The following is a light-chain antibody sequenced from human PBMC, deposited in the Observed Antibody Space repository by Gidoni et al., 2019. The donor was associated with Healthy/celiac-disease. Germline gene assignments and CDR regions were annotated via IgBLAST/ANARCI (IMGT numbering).Light chain of an antibody. V-gene: IGKV3-20*01. J-gene: IGKJ4*01. CDR1: QTVSANF. CDR3: QQYGAPPLT. CDR2: DAS. Sequence: EIVLTQFPGTLSVSPGERATLFCRATQTVSANFLAWYQQKPGQPPTLLIYDASRRATGVPDRFSGSGSGTDFSLTIHRLQTEDSALYYCQQYGAPPLTFGGGTRVEI.